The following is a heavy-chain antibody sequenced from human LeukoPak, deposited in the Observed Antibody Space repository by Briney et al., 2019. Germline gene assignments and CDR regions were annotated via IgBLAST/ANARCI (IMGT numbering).Heavy chain of an antibody. CDR3: ARGYYDFWSGYYNDY. D-gene: IGHD3-3*01. V-gene: IGHV4-59*01. J-gene: IGHJ4*02. Sequence: PSETLSLTCTVSGGSISGYYWSWIRQPPGKGLEWIGYIYYSGSTNYNPSLKSRVTISVDTSKNQFSLKLSSVTAADTAVYYCARGYYDFWSGYYNDYWGQGTLVTVYS. CDR2: IYYSGST. CDR1: GGSISGYY.